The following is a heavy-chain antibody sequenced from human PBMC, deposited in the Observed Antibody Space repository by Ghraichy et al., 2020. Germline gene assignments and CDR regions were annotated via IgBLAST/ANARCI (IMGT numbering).Heavy chain of an antibody. CDR3: ARGYLSDSFDP. CDR2: IYDSGST. V-gene: IGHV4-30-4*01. Sequence: TLSLTCSISGGSISGDDYYWTWIRQPPGKGLDWIGYIYDSGSTYYNPSLKSRLTMSIDRSKNQVSLKLTSVTATDTAVYYCARGYLSDSFDPWGQGTLVIVSA. D-gene: IGHD1-1*01. J-gene: IGHJ5*02. CDR1: GGSISGDDYY.